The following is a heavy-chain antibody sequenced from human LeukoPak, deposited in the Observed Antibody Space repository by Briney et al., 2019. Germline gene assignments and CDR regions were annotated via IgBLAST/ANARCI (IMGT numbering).Heavy chain of an antibody. Sequence: PGGSLRLSCAASGFTFSSYSMNWVRQAPGKGLEWVSSISSSSSYIYYADSVKGRFSISRDNAKNSLYLQMNSLRAEDTAVYYCARDWYSSSWYNYYGMDVWGQGTTVTVSS. J-gene: IGHJ6*02. CDR2: ISSSSSYI. CDR3: ARDWYSSSWYNYYGMDV. D-gene: IGHD6-13*01. CDR1: GFTFSSYS. V-gene: IGHV3-21*01.